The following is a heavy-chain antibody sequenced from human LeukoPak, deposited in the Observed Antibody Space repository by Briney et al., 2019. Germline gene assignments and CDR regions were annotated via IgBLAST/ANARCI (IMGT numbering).Heavy chain of an antibody. D-gene: IGHD6-13*01. CDR2: INPNSGGT. J-gene: IGHJ4*02. V-gene: IGHV1-2*02. Sequence: ASLKVSCQASGYTFTGYYMHWVRQVPGQALEWMGWINPNSGGTNYAQKFQGRVTMTRDTSITTAYMELSRLRSDDTAVYYCARGFSSWYLSPYYLEYCGQGTPVTVSS. CDR1: GYTFTGYY. CDR3: ARGFSSWYLSPYYLEY.